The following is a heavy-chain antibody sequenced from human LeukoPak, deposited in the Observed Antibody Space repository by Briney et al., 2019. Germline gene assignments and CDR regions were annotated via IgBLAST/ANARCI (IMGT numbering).Heavy chain of an antibody. J-gene: IGHJ4*02. D-gene: IGHD3-22*01. V-gene: IGHV3-73*01. Sequence: GGSLRLSCAASGFTFSGSAMHWVRQASGKGLEWVGRIRSKANSYATAYAASVKGRFTISRDDSKNTAYLQMNSLKTEDTAVYYCTRTPYDSSGYYLSQFDYWGQGTLVTVSS. CDR3: TRTPYDSSGYYLSQFDY. CDR1: GFTFSGSA. CDR2: IRSKANSYAT.